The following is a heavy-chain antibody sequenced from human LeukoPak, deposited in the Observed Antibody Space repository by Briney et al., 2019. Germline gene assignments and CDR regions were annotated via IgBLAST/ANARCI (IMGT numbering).Heavy chain of an antibody. CDR3: TKDPNGNYVGAFDP. J-gene: IGHJ5*02. Sequence: GGSLRLSCAASGFSFSTYTMRWVRQAPGKGLEWVSSITANHGATYNIDSVKGRFTISRDNSQNTMYLQMNSLRAEDTAVYYCTKDPNGNYVGAFDPWGQGTLVTVSS. D-gene: IGHD4-17*01. CDR2: ITANHGAT. CDR1: GFSFSTYT. V-gene: IGHV3-23*01.